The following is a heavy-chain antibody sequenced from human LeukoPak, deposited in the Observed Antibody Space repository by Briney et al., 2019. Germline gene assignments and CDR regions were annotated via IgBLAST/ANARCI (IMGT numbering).Heavy chain of an antibody. V-gene: IGHV4-59*01. CDR3: ARGHSSGIGYDRANWFDP. CDR2: IYYSGST. Sequence: KSSETLSLTCTVSGGSISSYYWSWIRQPPGKGLEWIGYIYYSGSTNYNPSLKSRVTISVDTSKNQFSLKLSSVTAADTAVYYCARGHSSGIGYDRANWFDPWGQGTLVTVSS. J-gene: IGHJ5*02. D-gene: IGHD3-16*01. CDR1: GGSISSYY.